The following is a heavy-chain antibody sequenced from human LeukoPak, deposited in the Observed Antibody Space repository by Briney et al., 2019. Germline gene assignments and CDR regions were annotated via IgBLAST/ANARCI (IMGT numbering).Heavy chain of an antibody. J-gene: IGHJ4*02. Sequence: GASVKVSCKASGYTFTGYYMHWVRQAPGQGLEWMGWINPNSGGTNYAQKFQGRVTMTRDTSISTAYMELSRLRSDDTAVYYCARSFGWELLTDDDYWGQGTLVTVSS. CDR2: INPNSGGT. CDR1: GYTFTGYY. D-gene: IGHD1-26*01. CDR3: ARSFGWELLTDDDY. V-gene: IGHV1-2*02.